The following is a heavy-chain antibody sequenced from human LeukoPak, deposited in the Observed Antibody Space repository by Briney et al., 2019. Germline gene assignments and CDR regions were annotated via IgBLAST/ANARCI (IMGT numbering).Heavy chain of an antibody. CDR2: IYSGGST. CDR3: ARDSAVAGLGV. V-gene: IGHV3-53*01. J-gene: IGHJ4*02. CDR1: GFTLSSNY. D-gene: IGHD6-19*01. Sequence: GGSLRLSCAASGFTLSSNYMSWVRQAPGKGLEWVSVIYSGGSTYYADSVKGRFTISRDNSKNTLYLQMNSLRAEDTAVYYCARDSAVAGLGVWGQGTLVTVSS.